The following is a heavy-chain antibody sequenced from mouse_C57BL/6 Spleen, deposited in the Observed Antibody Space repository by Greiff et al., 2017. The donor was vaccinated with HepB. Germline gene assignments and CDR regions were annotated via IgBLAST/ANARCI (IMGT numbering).Heavy chain of an antibody. V-gene: IGHV1-81*01. D-gene: IGHD2-3*01. CDR3: AREGFYDGYYVDAMDY. CDR2: IYPRSGNT. CDR1: GYTFTSYG. J-gene: IGHJ4*01. Sequence: QVQLQQSGAELARPGASVKLSCKASGYTFTSYGISWVKQRTGQGLEWIGEIYPRSGNTYYNEKFKGKATLTADKSSSTAYMELRSLTSEDSAVYFCAREGFYDGYYVDAMDYWGQGTSVTVSS.